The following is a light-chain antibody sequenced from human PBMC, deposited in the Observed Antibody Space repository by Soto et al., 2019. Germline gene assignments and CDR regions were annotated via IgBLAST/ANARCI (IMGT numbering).Light chain of an antibody. Sequence: EIVMTQSPATLSVSPGERATLSCGSSQSIGNKLVWYQQKPGQPPRLLIYDASVRDTDIPVRFSGSGSETNSTLSIYSLQPEDFALYYCQQYNNWPRTFGQGTKVE. CDR3: QQYNNWPRT. V-gene: IGKV3D-15*01. CDR2: DAS. CDR1: QSIGNK. J-gene: IGKJ1*01.